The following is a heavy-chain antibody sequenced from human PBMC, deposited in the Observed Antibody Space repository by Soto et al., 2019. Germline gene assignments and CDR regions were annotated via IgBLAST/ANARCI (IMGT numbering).Heavy chain of an antibody. CDR2: IIPIFGTA. D-gene: IGHD3-22*01. CDR3: AREGYYYDSSGVNTRRAFDI. CDR1: GGTFSSYA. Sequence: QVQLVQSGAEVKKPGSSVKVSCKASGGTFSSYAISWVRQAPGQGLEWMGGIIPIFGTANYAQKFQGRVTITADESTSTAYMELSSLRSEDTAVYYCAREGYYYDSSGVNTRRAFDIWGQGTMVTVSS. J-gene: IGHJ3*02. V-gene: IGHV1-69*01.